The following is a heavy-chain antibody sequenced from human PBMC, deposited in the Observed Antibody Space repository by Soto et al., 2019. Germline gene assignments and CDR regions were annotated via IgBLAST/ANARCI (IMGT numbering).Heavy chain of an antibody. CDR3: ARVRRRPSWSTIFGVVIIENGMDV. Sequence: SETLSLTCTVSGGSFSSGAYHWSWVRQHPGQGLEWIASISYRGITYSNPSLKSRLSMSVDTSKNQFSLNLTSVTAADTAVYHCARVRRRPSWSTIFGVVIIENGMDVWGQGTTVTVSS. V-gene: IGHV4-31*03. J-gene: IGHJ6*02. CDR1: GGSFSSGAYH. CDR2: ISYRGIT. D-gene: IGHD3-3*01.